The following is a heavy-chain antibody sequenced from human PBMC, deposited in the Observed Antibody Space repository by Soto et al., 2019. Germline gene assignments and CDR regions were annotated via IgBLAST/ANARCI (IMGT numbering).Heavy chain of an antibody. CDR1: GFTFSTYT. CDR2: ISSASSYI. CDR3: ARGYCSSTSCWDY. Sequence: ESGGGLVKPGGSLRLSCAASGFTFSTYTMNWVRQAPGKGLEWVSSISSASSYIYYADSVKGRFTISRDNAKNSLYLQMNSLRAEDMAVYYCARGYCSSTSCWDYWGQGTLVTVSS. V-gene: IGHV3-21*01. D-gene: IGHD2-2*01. J-gene: IGHJ4*02.